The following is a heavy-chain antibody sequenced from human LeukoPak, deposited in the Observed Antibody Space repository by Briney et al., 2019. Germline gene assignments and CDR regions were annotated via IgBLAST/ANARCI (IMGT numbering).Heavy chain of an antibody. CDR1: GFTFDDYA. V-gene: IGHV3-43*02. Sequence: HPGGSLRLSCAASGFTFDDYAMHWVRQAPGKGLEWVSLISGDGGSTYYADSVKGRFTISRDNSKNSLYLQMNSQRTEDTALYYCAKDQLITMVRGVSYYYYGMDVWGQGTTVTVSS. CDR2: ISGDGGST. J-gene: IGHJ6*02. D-gene: IGHD3-10*01. CDR3: AKDQLITMVRGVSYYYYGMDV.